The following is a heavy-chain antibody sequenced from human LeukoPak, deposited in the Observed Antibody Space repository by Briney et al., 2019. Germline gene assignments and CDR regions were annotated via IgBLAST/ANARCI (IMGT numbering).Heavy chain of an antibody. CDR2: MNPNSGNT. Sequence: ASVKVSCKASGYTFTSYDINWVRQATGQGLEWMGWMNPNSGNTGYAQKFQGRVTMTRNTSISTAYMELSSLRSEDTAVYYCARWRYYGSGSYFYYYYGMDAWGQGTTVTVSS. CDR1: GYTFTSYD. CDR3: ARWRYYGSGSYFYYYYGMDA. D-gene: IGHD3-10*01. J-gene: IGHJ6*02. V-gene: IGHV1-8*01.